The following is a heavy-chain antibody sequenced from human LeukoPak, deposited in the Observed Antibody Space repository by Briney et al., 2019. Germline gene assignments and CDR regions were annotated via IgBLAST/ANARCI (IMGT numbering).Heavy chain of an antibody. V-gene: IGHV1-69*05. CDR3: ARDEDYSGNSVPLDY. CDR1: GGTFSNYV. D-gene: IGHD4-23*01. J-gene: IGHJ4*02. CDR2: IIPIFATA. Sequence: GASVKVSCKASGGTFSNYVINWVRQAPGQGLEWMGGIIPIFATADYAQKFQGRLTMTRDVSTSTVYMELSSLRSEDTAMYYCARDEDYSGNSVPLDYWGQGTLVTVSS.